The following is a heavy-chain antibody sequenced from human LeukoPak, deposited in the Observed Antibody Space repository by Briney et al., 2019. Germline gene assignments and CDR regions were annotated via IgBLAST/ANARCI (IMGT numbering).Heavy chain of an antibody. CDR1: GFTFSTYW. CDR3: VRDLVLVDTPGDDFDY. D-gene: IGHD2-8*02. CDR2: INPNSRII. V-gene: IGHV3-74*03. J-gene: IGHJ4*02. Sequence: GGSLRLSCAASGFTFSTYWMPWVRHAPGKGLVWVARINPNSRIITYADSVKGRFTISRDNAKSTVYLQMNSLLAEDTAVYYRVRDLVLVDTPGDDFDYWGQGTLVTVSS.